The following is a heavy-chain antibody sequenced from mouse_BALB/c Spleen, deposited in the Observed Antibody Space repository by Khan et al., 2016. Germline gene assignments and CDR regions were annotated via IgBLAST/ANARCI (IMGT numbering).Heavy chain of an antibody. Sequence: VQLQQSGAELVRPGASVKLSCKASGFNIKDNYMHWVKQRPEQGLECIGWIDPENGNTIYAPKFQGKASITADTSSNTAYLQRSSLTSEDTAVYYCARGYYGNYAAYWGQGALVTVSA. CDR2: IDPENGNT. CDR3: ARGYYGNYAAY. J-gene: IGHJ3*01. D-gene: IGHD2-1*01. V-gene: IGHV14-1*02. CDR1: GFNIKDNY.